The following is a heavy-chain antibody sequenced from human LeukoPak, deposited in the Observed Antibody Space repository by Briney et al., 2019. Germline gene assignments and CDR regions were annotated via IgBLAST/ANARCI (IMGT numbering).Heavy chain of an antibody. J-gene: IGHJ5*02. V-gene: IGHV4-30-2*01. CDR1: GGSISSSRYS. CDR3: ARETKGWFDP. Sequence: SETLSLTCTVSGGSISSSRYSWGWIRQPPGKGLEWIGYIYHSGSTYYNPSLKSRVTISVDRSKNQFSLKLSSVTAADTAVYYCARETKGWFDPWGQGTLVTVSS. CDR2: IYHSGST. D-gene: IGHD1-7*01.